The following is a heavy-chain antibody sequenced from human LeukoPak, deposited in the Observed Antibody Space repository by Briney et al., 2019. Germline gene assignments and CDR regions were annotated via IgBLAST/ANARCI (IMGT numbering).Heavy chain of an antibody. CDR1: GFTFSSYG. D-gene: IGHD3-10*01. CDR2: ISYDGSNK. Sequence: PGGSLRLSCAASGFTFSSYGMHWVRQAPGKGLEWVAVISYDGSNKYYADSVKGRFTISRDNSKNTLYLQMNSLRAEDTAVYSCAKIELLWFGEDYYYGMDVWGKGPTVTVSS. V-gene: IGHV3-30*18. CDR3: AKIELLWFGEDYYYGMDV. J-gene: IGHJ6*04.